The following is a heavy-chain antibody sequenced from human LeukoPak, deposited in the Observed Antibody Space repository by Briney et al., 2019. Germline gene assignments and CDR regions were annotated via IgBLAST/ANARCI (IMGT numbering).Heavy chain of an antibody. D-gene: IGHD6-13*01. V-gene: IGHV4-39*02. Sequence: SETLSLTCTVSGGSISSSSYYWGWIRQPPGKGLEWIGSIYYSGSTYYNPSLKSRVTISVDTSKNQFSLKLSSVTAADTAVYYCARESQQSDYCGQGTLVTVSS. CDR3: ARESQQSDY. CDR1: GGSISSSSYY. CDR2: IYYSGST. J-gene: IGHJ4*02.